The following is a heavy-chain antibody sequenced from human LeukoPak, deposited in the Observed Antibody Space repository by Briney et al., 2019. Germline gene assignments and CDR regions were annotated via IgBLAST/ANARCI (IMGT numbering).Heavy chain of an antibody. J-gene: IGHJ5*02. V-gene: IGHV1-46*01. CDR1: GYTFTGYW. CDR2: ISPSGGAT. D-gene: IGHD3-9*01. Sequence: ASVKLSCKAFGYTFTGYWMHWVRQAPGQGPEWMGVISPSGGATIYAQKFKGRVTLTRDMSTSTDYLELRSLRSDDTAVYYCARELGLRYFDWLSPWGQGTLVTVSS. CDR3: ARELGLRYFDWLSP.